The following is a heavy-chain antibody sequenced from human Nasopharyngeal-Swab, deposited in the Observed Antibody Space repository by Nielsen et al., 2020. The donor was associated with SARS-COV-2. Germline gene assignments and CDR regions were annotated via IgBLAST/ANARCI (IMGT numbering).Heavy chain of an antibody. Sequence: ASVKVSCKASGYTFTSYDINWVRQATGQGLEWMGWMNPNSGNTGYTQKFQGRVTMTRDTSISTAYMELSRLRSDDTAVYYCARAKGDIVATIRVWGFDPWGQGTLVTVSS. CDR2: MNPNSGNT. D-gene: IGHD5-12*01. J-gene: IGHJ5*02. CDR1: GYTFTSYD. CDR3: ARAKGDIVATIRVWGFDP. V-gene: IGHV1-8*01.